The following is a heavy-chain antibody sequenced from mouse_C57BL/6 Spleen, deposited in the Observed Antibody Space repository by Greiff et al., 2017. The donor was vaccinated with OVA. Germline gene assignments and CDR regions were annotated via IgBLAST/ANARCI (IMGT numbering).Heavy chain of an antibody. CDR1: GFTFSDYG. J-gene: IGHJ3*01. CDR3: ARPDYYGSSYGFAY. Sequence: EVMLVESGGGLVKPGGSLKLSCAASGFTFSDYGMHWVRQAPEKGLEWVAYISSGSSTIYYADTVKGRFPISRDNAKNTLFLQMTSLRSEDTAMYYGARPDYYGSSYGFAYWGQGTLVTVSA. D-gene: IGHD1-1*01. V-gene: IGHV5-17*01. CDR2: ISSGSSTI.